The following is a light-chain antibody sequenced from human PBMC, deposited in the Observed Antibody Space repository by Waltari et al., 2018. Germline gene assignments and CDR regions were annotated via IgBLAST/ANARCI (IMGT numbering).Light chain of an antibody. Sequence: IQMTQSPSTLSASVGDRVTITCRASQSISSWLAWYQQKPGKAPKLLIYKASSLESGVPSRFSGSGSGTAFTLTISSLQPDDFATYYCQQYNGYSWTFGQGTKVEIK. CDR3: QQYNGYSWT. CDR1: QSISSW. CDR2: KAS. V-gene: IGKV1-5*03. J-gene: IGKJ1*01.